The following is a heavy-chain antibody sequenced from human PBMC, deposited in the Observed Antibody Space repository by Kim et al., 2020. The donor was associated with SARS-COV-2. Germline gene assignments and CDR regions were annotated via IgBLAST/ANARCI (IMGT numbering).Heavy chain of an antibody. V-gene: IGHV1-69*13. CDR2: INPIFGTA. CDR3: ARVGYYESSAYYYADHFDY. CDR1: GDTFSSYG. J-gene: IGHJ4*02. Sequence: SVKVSCKASGDTFSSYGISWVRQAPGQGLEWMGGINPIFGTANYAQKFQGRVTITADESMSTAYMELSTLRSEDTAVYYCARVGYYESSAYYYADHFDYWGQGPLVTVSS. D-gene: IGHD3-22*01.